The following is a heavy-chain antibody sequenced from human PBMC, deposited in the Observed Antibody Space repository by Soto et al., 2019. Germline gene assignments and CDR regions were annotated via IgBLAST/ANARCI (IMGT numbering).Heavy chain of an antibody. CDR2: ISYDGSNK. D-gene: IGHD3-22*01. CDR3: ASPYYDSSALQH. J-gene: IGHJ1*01. V-gene: IGHV3-30-3*01. CDR1: GFTFSSYA. Sequence: QVQLVESGGGVVQPGRSLRLSCAASGFTFSSYAMHWVRQAPGKGLEWVAVISYDGSNKYYADSVKGRFTISRDNSKNTLNLQMNSLRAEDTAVYYCASPYYDSSALQHWGQGTLVTVSS.